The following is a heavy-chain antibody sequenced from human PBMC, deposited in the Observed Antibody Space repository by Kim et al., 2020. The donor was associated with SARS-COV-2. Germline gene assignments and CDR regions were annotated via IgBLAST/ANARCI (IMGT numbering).Heavy chain of an antibody. CDR1: GFNFMNFN. V-gene: IGHV3-21*01. CDR2: ISTRSSYI. J-gene: IGHJ4*02. Sequence: GGSLRLSCAASGFNFMNFNMNWVRQAPGKGPEWVSSISTRSSYIFYADSVKGRFTVSRDNAKNSLYLQMNSLGPEDTAVYYCARRGDMSYFDSWGQGTLV. CDR3: ARRGDMSYFDS. D-gene: IGHD2-21*01.